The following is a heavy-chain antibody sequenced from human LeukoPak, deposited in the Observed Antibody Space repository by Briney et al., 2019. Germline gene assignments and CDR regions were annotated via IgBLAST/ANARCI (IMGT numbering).Heavy chain of an antibody. CDR2: ISGSGGST. D-gene: IGHD2/OR15-2a*01. J-gene: IGHJ6*02. V-gene: IGHV3-23*01. CDR1: GFTFSSYA. Sequence: GGSLRLSCAASGFTFSSYAMSWVRQAPGKGQEWVSAISGSGGSTYYADSVKGRFTISRDDARNTVYLQINSLRAEDTAVYYCARDSTYTMDLWGRGTTVTVSS. CDR3: ARDSTYTMDL.